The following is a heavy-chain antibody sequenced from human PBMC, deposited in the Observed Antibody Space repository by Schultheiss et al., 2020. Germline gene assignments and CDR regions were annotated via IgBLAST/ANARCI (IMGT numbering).Heavy chain of an antibody. D-gene: IGHD6-13*01. Sequence: GGSLTLSCAASGFTFSSHAMRWVRQAPGKGLEWVSHISGNGDGAYYADSVKGRFTISRDNSRNTLYLQMNSLRAEDTGVYYCASEDSSSWYAGAFDIWCQGTMVTVSS. V-gene: IGHV3-23*01. J-gene: IGHJ3*02. CDR3: ASEDSSSWYAGAFDI. CDR2: ISGNGDGA. CDR1: GFTFSSHA.